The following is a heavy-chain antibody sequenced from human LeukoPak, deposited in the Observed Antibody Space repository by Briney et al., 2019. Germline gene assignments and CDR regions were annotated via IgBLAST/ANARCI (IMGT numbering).Heavy chain of an antibody. J-gene: IGHJ6*03. CDR3: AREGGYSYQTTFYYYYMDV. CDR1: GGTFSSYA. D-gene: IGHD5-18*01. V-gene: IGHV1-69*06. CDR2: IIPIFGTA. Sequence: ASVKVSCKASGGTFSSYAISWVRQAPGQGLEWMGGIIPIFGTANYAQKFQGRVTITADKSTSTAYMELSSLRSEDTAVYYCAREGGYSYQTTFYYYYMDVWGKGTTVTVSS.